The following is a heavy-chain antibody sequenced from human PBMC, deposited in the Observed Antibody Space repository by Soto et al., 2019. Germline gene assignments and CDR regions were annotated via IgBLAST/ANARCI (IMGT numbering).Heavy chain of an antibody. CDR1: GGSISSYY. Sequence: PSETLSLTCTVSGGSISSYYWSWIRQPPGKGLEWIGYIYYSGSTNYNPSLKSRVTISVDTSKNQFSLKLSSVTAADTAVYYCARTFYSSGWSYYFDYWGQGTLVTVSS. J-gene: IGHJ4*02. CDR3: ARTFYSSGWSYYFDY. V-gene: IGHV4-59*01. CDR2: IYYSGST. D-gene: IGHD6-19*01.